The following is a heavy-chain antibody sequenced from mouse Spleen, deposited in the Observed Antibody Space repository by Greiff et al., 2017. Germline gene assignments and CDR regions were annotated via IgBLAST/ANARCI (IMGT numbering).Heavy chain of an antibody. CDR3: ARGTTVVADWYFDV. V-gene: IGHV5-17*01. Sequence: DVHLVESGGGLVKPGGSLKLSCAASGFTFSDYGMHWVRQAPEKGLEWVAYISSGSSTIYYADTVKGRFTISRDNAKNTLFLQMTSLRSEDTAMYYCARGTTVVADWYFDVWGTGTTVTVSS. CDR1: GFTFSDYG. D-gene: IGHD1-1*01. CDR2: ISSGSSTI. J-gene: IGHJ1*03.